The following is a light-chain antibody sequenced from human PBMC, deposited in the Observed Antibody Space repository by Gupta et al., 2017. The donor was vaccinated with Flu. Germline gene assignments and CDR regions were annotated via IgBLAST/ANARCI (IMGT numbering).Light chain of an antibody. Sequence: QAVLTQPPSTSGTPGQRVSISCSGSTSNIETNNVNWYQQLPGTAPKLLIYKNNQRPSGVPDRFAGSKSGTSASLAISGLRPEEEADYYCAVWDDRLSGKIFGGGTKLTVL. CDR1: TSNIETNN. V-gene: IGLV1-47*01. CDR2: KNN. J-gene: IGLJ2*01. CDR3: AVWDDRLSGKI.